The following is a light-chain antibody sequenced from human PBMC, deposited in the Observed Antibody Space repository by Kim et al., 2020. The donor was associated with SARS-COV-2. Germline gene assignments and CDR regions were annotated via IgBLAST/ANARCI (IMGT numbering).Light chain of an antibody. CDR2: KAF. Sequence: DIQMTQSPSTVSASVGERVTITCRASQSLDGWLAWYQQKPGRAPKLVIRKAFSLESGVPSRFSGSGFATEFTLTISDLQPEDSATYHCQHYNGYPISFGGGTKVDIK. J-gene: IGKJ4*01. V-gene: IGKV1-5*03. CDR1: QSLDGW. CDR3: QHYNGYPIS.